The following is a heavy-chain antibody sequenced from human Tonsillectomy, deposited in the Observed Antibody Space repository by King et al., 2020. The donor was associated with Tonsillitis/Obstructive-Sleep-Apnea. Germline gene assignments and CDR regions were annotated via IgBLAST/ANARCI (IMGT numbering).Heavy chain of an antibody. J-gene: IGHJ6*02. CDR1: GGSISSFY. D-gene: IGHD7-27*01. CDR3: ARGNWGVRDG. CDR2: ISDSGST. V-gene: IGHV4-59*01. Sequence: VQLQESGPGLVKSSETLSLTCTVSGGSISSFYWSWIRQPPGKGLEWIGYISDSGSTNYNPSLKSRVTISLETSKNQFSLKVNSVTAADTAVYYCARGNWGVRDGWGQGTTVTVSS.